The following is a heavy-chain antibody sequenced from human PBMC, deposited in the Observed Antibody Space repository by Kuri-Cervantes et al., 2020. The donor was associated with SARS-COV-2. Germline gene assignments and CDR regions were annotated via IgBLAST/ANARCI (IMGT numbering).Heavy chain of an antibody. CDR2: IGTAGDP. D-gene: IGHD2-2*01. CDR3: ARDRFRVPAAMTTVFWFDP. V-gene: IGHV3-13*05. Sequence: ETLSLTCAASGFTFSSYDMHWVRQATGKGLGWVSAIGTAGDPYYPGSVKGRFTISRENARNSLYLQMNSLRAGDTAVYYCARDRFRVPAAMTTVFWFDPWGQGTLVTVSS. CDR1: GFTFSSYD. J-gene: IGHJ5*02.